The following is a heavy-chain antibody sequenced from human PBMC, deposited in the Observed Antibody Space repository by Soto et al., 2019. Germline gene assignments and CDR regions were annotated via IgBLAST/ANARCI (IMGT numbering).Heavy chain of an antibody. CDR2: IRSKPNNYAT. CDR3: TRWAYSYGWYFDY. V-gene: IGHV3-73*01. CDR1: GFTFSGCA. J-gene: IGHJ4*02. D-gene: IGHD6-19*01. Sequence: EVQLVETGGGLVQPGGSLKLSCAASGFTFSGCAMHWVRQASGKGLEWLGRIRSKPNNYATEYAASVQGRFTISRDDSKNTAYLEMTSLKTEDTAVYYCTRWAYSYGWYFDYWGQGALVTVSS.